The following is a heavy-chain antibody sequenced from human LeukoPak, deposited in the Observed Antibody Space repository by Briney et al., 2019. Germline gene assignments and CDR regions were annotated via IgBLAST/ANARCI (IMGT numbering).Heavy chain of an antibody. CDR1: GGSISSYY. CDR3: ARGCSSTNDAFDI. CDR2: IYYSGST. J-gene: IGHJ3*02. Sequence: KPSETLSLTCTVSGGSISSYYWSWSRQPPGKGLEWIGYIYYSGSTNYNPSLKSRVTISVDTSKNQFSLKLSSVTAADTAVYYCARGCSSTNDAFDIWGQGTMVTVSS. V-gene: IGHV4-59*01. D-gene: IGHD2-2*01.